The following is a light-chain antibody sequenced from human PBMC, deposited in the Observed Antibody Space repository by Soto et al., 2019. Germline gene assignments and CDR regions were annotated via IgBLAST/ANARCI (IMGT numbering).Light chain of an antibody. CDR1: QSINSD. V-gene: IGKV3D-15*01. CDR3: QQYNNWPVT. Sequence: IMMSHSPATLSVSPGETTRLSCRASQSINSDVAWYQQLVGQTPRLLIHGASTRATGIAARFSGSGSGTEFTLTISGLQSEDFATYYCQQYNNWPVTFGGGTKVDIK. CDR2: GAS. J-gene: IGKJ4*01.